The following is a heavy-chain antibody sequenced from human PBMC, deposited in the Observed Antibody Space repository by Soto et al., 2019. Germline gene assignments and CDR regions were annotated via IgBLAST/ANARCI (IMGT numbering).Heavy chain of an antibody. J-gene: IGHJ4*02. D-gene: IGHD5-18*01. CDR3: ARGGYRNFDY. CDR2: ISSSSNTI. Sequence: EVQLVESGGGLVQPGGSLRLSWAASGFTFSSYSMNWVRQAPGKGRGWISYISSSSNTIYYADSMKGRFTISRDNARNSLYLQMNGLRAEDTAVYYCARGGYRNFDYWGQGTLVTVSS. CDR1: GFTFSSYS. V-gene: IGHV3-48*01.